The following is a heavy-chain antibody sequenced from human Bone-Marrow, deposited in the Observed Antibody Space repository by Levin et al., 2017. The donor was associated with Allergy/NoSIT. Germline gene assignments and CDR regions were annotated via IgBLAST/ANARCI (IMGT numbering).Heavy chain of an antibody. V-gene: IGHV3-49*04. CDR1: GFTFGDYA. CDR3: TRAWRFEELLSFYFDY. CDR2: IRSKAYGGTT. J-gene: IGHJ4*02. Sequence: GGSLRLSCTASGFTFGDYAMSWVRQAPGKGLEWVGFIRSKAYGGTTEYAASVKGRFTISRDDSKSIAYLQMNSLKTEDTAVYYCTRAWRFEELLSFYFDYWGQGTLVTVSS. D-gene: IGHD3-10*01.